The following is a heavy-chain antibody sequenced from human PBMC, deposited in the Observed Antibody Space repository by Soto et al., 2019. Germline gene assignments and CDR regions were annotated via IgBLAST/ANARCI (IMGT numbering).Heavy chain of an antibody. Sequence: QVQLQESGPGLVKPSETLPLTCTVSGDSISSTPYYWGWIRQPPGKGLEWIGTIYSSGSTYYNPSLKSRVTISEDTSKRQFSLKLSSVNAADTAVYYCARLDDYNNCFDYWGQGTLVTVSS. CDR3: ARLDDYNNCFDY. CDR2: IYSSGST. V-gene: IGHV4-39*01. CDR1: GDSISSTPYY. D-gene: IGHD4-4*01. J-gene: IGHJ4*02.